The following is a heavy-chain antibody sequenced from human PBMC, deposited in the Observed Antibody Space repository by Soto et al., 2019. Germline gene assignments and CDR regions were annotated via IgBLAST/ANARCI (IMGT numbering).Heavy chain of an antibody. Sequence: GGSLRLSCAASGFTFSSYGMHWVRQAPGKGLEWVAVISYDGSNKYYADSVKGRFTISRDNSKNTLYLQMNSLRAEDTAIYYCAKARCTSSPCYVPASWGQGTLVTVSS. J-gene: IGHJ4*02. CDR3: AKARCTSSPCYVPAS. CDR2: ISYDGSNK. D-gene: IGHD2-8*01. CDR1: GFTFSSYG. V-gene: IGHV3-30*18.